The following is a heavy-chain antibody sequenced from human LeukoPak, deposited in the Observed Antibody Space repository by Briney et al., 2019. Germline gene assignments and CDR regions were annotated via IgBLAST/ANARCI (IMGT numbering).Heavy chain of an antibody. V-gene: IGHV1-8*01. Sequence: ASVKVSCKASGYTFTSYDINWVRQATGQGLEWMGWMNPNSGNTGYAQKFQGRVTMTRNISISTAYMELSSLRCEDTAVYYCARAPSNSWSSNHYYYMDVWGKGTTVTISS. CDR2: MNPNSGNT. J-gene: IGHJ6*03. D-gene: IGHD6-13*01. CDR3: ARAPSNSWSSNHYYYMDV. CDR1: GYTFTSYD.